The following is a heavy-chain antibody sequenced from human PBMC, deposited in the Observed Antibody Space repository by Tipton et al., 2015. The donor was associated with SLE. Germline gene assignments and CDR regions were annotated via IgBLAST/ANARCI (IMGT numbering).Heavy chain of an antibody. V-gene: IGHV4-59*11. J-gene: IGHJ4*02. Sequence: TLSLTCTVSGGSISSHYWSWVRQPPGKGLEWIGYIYYSGSTNYNPSLKSRVTISVDTSKNQFSLKLSSVTAADTAVYYCASRLTSSFDYWGQGTLVTVSS. CDR2: IYYSGST. CDR3: ASRLTSSFDY. D-gene: IGHD2-2*01. CDR1: GGSISSHY.